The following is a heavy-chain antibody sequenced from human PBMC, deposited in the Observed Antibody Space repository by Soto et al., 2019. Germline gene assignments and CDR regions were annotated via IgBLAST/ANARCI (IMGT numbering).Heavy chain of an antibody. D-gene: IGHD2-8*02. CDR3: AKELTGGQFNY. J-gene: IGHJ4*02. CDR1: GFTFDDYG. CDR2: VNWNGGST. Sequence: AGGSLRLSCAASGFTFDDYGMSWARQAPGKGLEWVSGVNWNGGSTGYADSVKGRFTISRDNAKNSLYLQMNSLRAEDTAVYYCAKELTGGQFNYWGQGTLVTSPQ. V-gene: IGHV3-20*04.